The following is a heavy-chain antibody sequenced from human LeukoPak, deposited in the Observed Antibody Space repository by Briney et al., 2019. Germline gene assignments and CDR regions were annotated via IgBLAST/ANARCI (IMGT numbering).Heavy chain of an antibody. CDR1: GGSISSSSYY. Sequence: SGTLSLTCTVSGGSISSSSYYWGWIRQPPGKWLEWIASIYYSGSTYYTPSLKSRVTISVDTSKNKFSLQLSSVTAADTAVYYCARESSSSPNWFDPWGQGTLVTVSS. CDR3: ARESSSSPNWFDP. D-gene: IGHD6-13*01. J-gene: IGHJ5*02. V-gene: IGHV4-39*07. CDR2: IYYSGST.